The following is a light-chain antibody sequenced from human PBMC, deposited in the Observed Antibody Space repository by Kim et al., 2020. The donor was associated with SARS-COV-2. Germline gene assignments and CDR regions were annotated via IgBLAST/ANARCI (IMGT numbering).Light chain of an antibody. CDR2: GNS. CDR1: SSNIGAGYD. V-gene: IGLV1-40*01. J-gene: IGLJ2*01. Sequence: QRVTISCTGSSSNIGAGYDVHWYQQLPGTAPKLLIYGNSNRPSGVPDRFSGSKSGTSASLAITALQAEDEADYYCQSYDSSLSAVVFGGGTQLTVL. CDR3: QSYDSSLSAVV.